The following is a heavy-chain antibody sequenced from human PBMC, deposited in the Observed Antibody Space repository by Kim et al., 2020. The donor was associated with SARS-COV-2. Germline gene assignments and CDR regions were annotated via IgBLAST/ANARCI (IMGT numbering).Heavy chain of an antibody. CDR1: GFTFSSYG. CDR3: ARGGGGWYYFDY. CDR2: ISHDGSNK. Sequence: GGSLRLSCAASGFTFSSYGMHWVRQAPGKGLEWVAVISHDGSNKYYADSVKGRFTISRDNSKNTLYLQMNSLRAEDTAVYYCARGGGGWYYFDYWGQGTLVTVSS. D-gene: IGHD6-19*01. V-gene: IGHV3-33*05. J-gene: IGHJ4*02.